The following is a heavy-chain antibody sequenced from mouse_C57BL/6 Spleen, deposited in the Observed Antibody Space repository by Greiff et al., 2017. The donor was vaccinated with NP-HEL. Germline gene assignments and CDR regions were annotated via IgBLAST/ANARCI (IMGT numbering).Heavy chain of an antibody. CDR3: ARSLDGYYGDYYAMDY. CDR2: IDPNSGGT. V-gene: IGHV1-72*01. Sequence: QVQLQQPGAELVKPGASVKLSCKASGYTFTSYWMHWVKQRPGRGLEWIGRIDPNSGGTKYNEKFKSKATLTVDKPSSTAYMQLSSLTSEDAAVYYCARSLDGYYGDYYAMDYWGQGTSVTVSS. J-gene: IGHJ4*01. D-gene: IGHD2-3*01. CDR1: GYTFTSYW.